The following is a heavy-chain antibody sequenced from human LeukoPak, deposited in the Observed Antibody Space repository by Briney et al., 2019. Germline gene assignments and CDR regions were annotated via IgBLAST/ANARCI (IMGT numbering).Heavy chain of an antibody. CDR1: GLTFSSYA. V-gene: IGHV3-30-3*01. CDR2: ISYDGSNK. D-gene: IGHD6-19*01. J-gene: IGHJ4*02. Sequence: GGSLRLSCAASGLTFSSYAMHWVRQAPGKGLEWVAVISYDGSNKYYADSVKGRFTISRDNSKNTLYLQMNSLRAEDTAVYYCARAIAVAGTEDYWGQGTLVTVSS. CDR3: ARAIAVAGTEDY.